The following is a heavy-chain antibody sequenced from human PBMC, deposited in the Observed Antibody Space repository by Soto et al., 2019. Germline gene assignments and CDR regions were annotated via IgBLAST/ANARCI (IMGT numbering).Heavy chain of an antibody. CDR1: GGSISSYY. CDR2: IYYSGST. Sequence: SETLPLTCTVSGGSISSYYWSWIRQPPGKGLEWIGYIYYSGSTNYNPSLKSRVTISVDTSKNQFSLKLSSVTAADTAVYYCARDYYGSGDFDYWGQGTLVTVSS. D-gene: IGHD3-10*01. V-gene: IGHV4-59*01. CDR3: ARDYYGSGDFDY. J-gene: IGHJ4*02.